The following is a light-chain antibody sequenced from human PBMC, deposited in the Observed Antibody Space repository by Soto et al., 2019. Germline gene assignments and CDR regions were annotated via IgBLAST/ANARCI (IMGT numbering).Light chain of an antibody. Sequence: QSVLTQPPSVSGAPGQRVTISCTGSSSNIGAGYDVHWYQHLPGTAPKLLIYGNSNRPSGVPDRFSGSKSDTSASLAITGLQAEDEADYYCQSYDSSLTGVFGTGTKVTVL. CDR3: QSYDSSLTGV. CDR2: GNS. CDR1: SSNIGAGYD. V-gene: IGLV1-40*01. J-gene: IGLJ1*01.